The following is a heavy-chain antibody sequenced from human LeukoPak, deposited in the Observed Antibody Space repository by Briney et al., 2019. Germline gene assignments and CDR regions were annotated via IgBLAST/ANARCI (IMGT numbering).Heavy chain of an antibody. J-gene: IGHJ5*02. Sequence: SETLSLTCTVSGGSISSSSYYWGWIRQPPGRGLEWIGSIYYSGSTYYNPSLKSRVTISVDTSKNQFSLKLSSVTAADTAVYYCARCQVLPGNWFDPWGQGTLVTVSS. CDR2: IYYSGST. D-gene: IGHD3-10*01. V-gene: IGHV4-39*07. CDR1: GGSISSSSYY. CDR3: ARCQVLPGNWFDP.